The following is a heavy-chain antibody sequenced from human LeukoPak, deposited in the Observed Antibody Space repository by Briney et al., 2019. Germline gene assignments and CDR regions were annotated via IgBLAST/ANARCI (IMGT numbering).Heavy chain of an antibody. CDR2: IKQDGSEK. D-gene: IGHD5-24*01. Sequence: PGGSLRLSCAASGFTFSNLWMSWVRQAPGKGLKWVANIKQDGSEKSYVDSVKGRFTISRDNAKNSLYLQMNSLRAEDTAIYYCTRVGYIDEGIDYWGQGTLVTVSS. V-gene: IGHV3-7*04. CDR1: GFTFSNLW. CDR3: TRVGYIDEGIDY. J-gene: IGHJ4*02.